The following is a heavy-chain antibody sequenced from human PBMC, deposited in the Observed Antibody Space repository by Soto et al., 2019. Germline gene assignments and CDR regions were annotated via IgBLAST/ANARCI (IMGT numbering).Heavy chain of an antibody. CDR3: ARVPDSSSWSRFDP. J-gene: IGHJ5*02. D-gene: IGHD6-13*01. CDR1: GGSISSGYYH. CDR2: ISYRGST. V-gene: IGHV4-31*03. Sequence: QVQLQESGPGLVQPSQTLSLTCTVSGGSISSGYYHWSWIRQHPGKGLEWIGPISYRGSTYYNPSLKGRVIVSVDTSESQFSLRLTSVTAADTAVYYCARVPDSSSWSRFDPWGQGTLVTVSS.